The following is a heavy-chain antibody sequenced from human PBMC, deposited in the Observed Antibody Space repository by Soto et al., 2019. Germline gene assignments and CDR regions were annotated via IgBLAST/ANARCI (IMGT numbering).Heavy chain of an antibody. CDR1: GFSLSTRGVG. CDR2: IYWDDDK. D-gene: IGHD3-3*01. Sequence: SGPTLVNPTQTLTLTYTFSGFSLSTRGVGVGWIRQPPGKALEWLALIYWDDDKRYSPSLKSRLTITKDTSKNQVVLTMTNMEPVDTATYYCAHRPPRITIFRLVNSFYPWGQGTLVTVSS. V-gene: IGHV2-5*02. CDR3: AHRPPRITIFRLVNSFYP. J-gene: IGHJ5*02.